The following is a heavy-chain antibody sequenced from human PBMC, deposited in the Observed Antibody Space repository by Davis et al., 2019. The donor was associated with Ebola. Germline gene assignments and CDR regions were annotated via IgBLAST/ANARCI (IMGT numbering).Heavy chain of an antibody. D-gene: IGHD4-17*01. CDR2: ISSRSTTI. CDR3: AAATVTTVYFDY. CDR1: GFTFNNYA. Sequence: GESLKISCAASGFTFNNYAMSWVRQAPGKGLEWVSVISSRSTTIYYADSVRGRFTISRDNSKNTLYLQMSSLRADDTAVYYCAAATVTTVYFDYWGQGTLVTVSS. J-gene: IGHJ4*02. V-gene: IGHV3-23*01.